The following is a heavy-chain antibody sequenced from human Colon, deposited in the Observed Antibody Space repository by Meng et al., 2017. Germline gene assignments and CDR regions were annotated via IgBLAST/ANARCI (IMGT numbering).Heavy chain of an antibody. J-gene: IGHJ4*02. D-gene: IGHD6-19*01. V-gene: IGHV4-4*02. CDR2: FHYTGPI. CDR1: GVSVSSGQF. CDR3: AASSGWYRIDS. Sequence: QWHLQGSGPGMVKPSVTLSLTCGVSGVSVSSGQFWTWVRQPPGKGLEWIGEFHYTGPINYKPSLMSRVTISVDASRNQFSLRLTSVTAADTAVYYCAASSGWYRIDSWGQGTLVTVSS.